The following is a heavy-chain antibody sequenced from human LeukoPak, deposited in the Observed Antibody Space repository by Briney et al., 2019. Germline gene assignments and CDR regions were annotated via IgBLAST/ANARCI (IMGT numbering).Heavy chain of an antibody. CDR2: ISYDGSNK. D-gene: IGHD2-21*01. CDR1: GFTFSSYG. J-gene: IGHJ4*02. CDR3: ARDRSQHSSTDY. V-gene: IGHV3-30*03. Sequence: GGSLRLSCAASGFTFSSYGVHWVRQAPGKGLEWVAVISYDGSNKYYADSVKGRFSISRDNSKNTLSLQMNSLRGEDTAVYYCARDRSQHSSTDYWGQGTLVTVSS.